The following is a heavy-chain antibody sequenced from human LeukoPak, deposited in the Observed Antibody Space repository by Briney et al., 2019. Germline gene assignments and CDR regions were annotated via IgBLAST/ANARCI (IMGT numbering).Heavy chain of an antibody. V-gene: IGHV4-34*01. J-gene: IGHJ6*03. CDR1: GGSFSGYY. CDR2: INHSGST. D-gene: IGHD2-2*01. Sequence: PSETLSLTCAVYGGSFSGYYWSWIRQPPGKGLEWIGEINHSGSTNYNPSLKSRVTISVDTSKKKFSLRISSVTAADTAVYYCARGIVVVVPAAMKYYYYYYMDVWGKGTTVTVSS. CDR3: ARGIVVVVPAAMKYYYYYYMDV.